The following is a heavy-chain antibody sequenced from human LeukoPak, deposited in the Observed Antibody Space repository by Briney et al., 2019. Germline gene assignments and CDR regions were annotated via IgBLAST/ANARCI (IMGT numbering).Heavy chain of an antibody. CDR2: IKQDGSEK. CDR1: GFTFSSYY. D-gene: IGHD6-19*01. CDR3: AGGRGWLVEY. V-gene: IGHV3-7*05. Sequence: GGSLRLSCAASGFTFSSYYMAWFRQAPGKGLEWVANIKQDGSEKYYVDSVKGRFTISRDNAKNSLFLQLNSLRVEDKAVYYCAGGRGWLVEYWGQGTLVTVSS. J-gene: IGHJ4*02.